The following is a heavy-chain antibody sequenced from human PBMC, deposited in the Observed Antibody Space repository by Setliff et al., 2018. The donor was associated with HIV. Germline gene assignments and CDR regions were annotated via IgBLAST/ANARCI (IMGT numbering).Heavy chain of an antibody. J-gene: IGHJ4*02. D-gene: IGHD2-21*02. CDR1: GGSLSGYH. CDR3: ATTYCRGADCPQMYDY. V-gene: IGHV4-34*01. CDR2: INHSGST. Sequence: ETLSLTCAVYGGSLSGYHWSWIRQSPEKGLEWIGEINHSGSTNYNPSLKSRVTMSVDTSKNQFSLKLSSVTAADTAVYYCATTYCRGADCPQMYDYWGQGTLVTVSS.